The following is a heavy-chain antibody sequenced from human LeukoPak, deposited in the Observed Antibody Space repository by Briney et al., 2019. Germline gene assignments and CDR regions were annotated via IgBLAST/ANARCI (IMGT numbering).Heavy chain of an antibody. CDR3: ARASGPIKKNRFDQ. Sequence: GGSLRLSCATSGFTFSTYGVEWVRQAPGKGLEWVKGRFTISRDISRSTLYLEMNSLSAEDTAVYYCARASGPIKKNRFDQWGQGTLVTVSS. CDR1: GFTFSTYG. V-gene: IGHV3-33*01. D-gene: IGHD1-26*01. J-gene: IGHJ4*02.